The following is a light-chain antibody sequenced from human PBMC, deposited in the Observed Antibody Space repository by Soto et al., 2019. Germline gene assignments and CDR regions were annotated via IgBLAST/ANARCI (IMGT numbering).Light chain of an antibody. CDR2: DAS. V-gene: IGKV1-5*01. CDR3: QQFSSYPLT. CDR1: QPISSW. J-gene: IGKJ4*01. Sequence: DIQMTQSPPTLSASVGDRVTITCRASQPISSWLAWYHQKPGKAPKLLIYDASNLESGVPSRFSGSGSGTEFTLTISRLEPEDSAVYYCQQFSSYPLTFGGGTKVDIK.